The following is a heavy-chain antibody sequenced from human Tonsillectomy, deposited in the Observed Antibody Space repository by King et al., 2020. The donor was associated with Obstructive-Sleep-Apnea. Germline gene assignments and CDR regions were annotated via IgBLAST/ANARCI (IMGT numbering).Heavy chain of an antibody. D-gene: IGHD6-19*01. V-gene: IGHV3-21*01. Sequence: VQLVESGGGLVKPGGSLRPSCAASGFNFSSYSMNWVRQAPGKGLEWVSSISYSSTYIFYADSVKGRFTISRDNAKNSLYVQLNSLRADDTAVYYCATDRTSGWYGSIDSWGQGTLVTVSS. J-gene: IGHJ4*02. CDR1: GFNFSSYS. CDR2: ISYSSTYI. CDR3: ATDRTSGWYGSIDS.